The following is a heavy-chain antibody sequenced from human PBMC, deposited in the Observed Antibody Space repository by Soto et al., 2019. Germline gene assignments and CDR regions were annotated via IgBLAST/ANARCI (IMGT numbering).Heavy chain of an antibody. CDR2: IYYSGST. J-gene: IGHJ4*02. CDR3: ARHAPSYYSDSSGYDYFGY. Sequence: RPCIVSGGSLSSSSYYWGWIRQPPGKVLEWIVSIYYSGSTYYNPSLKSRVTISVDTSKNQFSLKLTSVTAEDTAVYYCARHAPSYYSDSSGYDYFGYWGQGTLGTASS. CDR1: GGSLSSSSYY. D-gene: IGHD3-22*01. V-gene: IGHV4-39*01.